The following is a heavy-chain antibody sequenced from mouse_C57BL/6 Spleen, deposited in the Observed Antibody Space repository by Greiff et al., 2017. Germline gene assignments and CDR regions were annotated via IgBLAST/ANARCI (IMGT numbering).Heavy chain of an antibody. J-gene: IGHJ4*01. CDR3: ARTYGEDYAMDY. Sequence: EVKLQESGGGLVKPGGSLKLSCAASGFTFSAYGMHWVRQAPETGLEWVAYISSGSSTTYYADTVQGRFTISRENATNTLFLQMTSLRSEDTDMYYCARTYGEDYAMDYWGQGTSVTVSS. CDR2: ISSGSSTT. CDR1: GFTFSAYG. V-gene: IGHV5-17*01. D-gene: IGHD2-10*02.